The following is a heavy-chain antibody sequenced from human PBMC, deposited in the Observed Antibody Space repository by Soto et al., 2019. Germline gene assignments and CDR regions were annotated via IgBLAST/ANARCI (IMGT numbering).Heavy chain of an antibody. CDR1: GGSISSGGYY. CDR3: ASSGYFHYYGMDV. J-gene: IGHJ6*02. D-gene: IGHD5-12*01. Sequence: QVQLQESGPGLVKPSQTLSLTCTVSGGSISSGGYYWSWIRQHPGKVLEWIGYIYYSGSTYYNPSLKSRVTLSVHTSKNQFSLKLSSVTAADTAVYYCASSGYFHYYGMDVWGQGTTVTVSS. CDR2: IYYSGST. V-gene: IGHV4-31*03.